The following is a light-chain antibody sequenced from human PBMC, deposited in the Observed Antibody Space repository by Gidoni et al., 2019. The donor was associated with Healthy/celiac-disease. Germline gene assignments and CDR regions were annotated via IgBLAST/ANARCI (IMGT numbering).Light chain of an antibody. Sequence: DIQMTQSPSSLSASVGDRVTITCRASQSISSYLNWYQQKPGKAPKLLIYAASSLQSGVPSRFSGSGSGTDFTLTISSLQPEDFATYYCQQSYSTPLTFDQXTRLEIK. CDR3: QQSYSTPLT. J-gene: IGKJ5*01. CDR1: QSISSY. V-gene: IGKV1-39*01. CDR2: AAS.